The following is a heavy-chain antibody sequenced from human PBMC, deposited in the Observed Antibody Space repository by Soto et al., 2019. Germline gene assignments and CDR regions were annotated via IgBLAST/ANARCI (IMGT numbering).Heavy chain of an antibody. Sequence: SVKVSCKASGGTFSSYAISWVRQAPGQGLEWMGGIIPICGTANYAQKFQGRVTITADESTSTAYMELSSLRSEDTAVYYCARESTYSSSSKNWFDPWGQGTLVTVSS. CDR3: ARESTYSSSSKNWFDP. V-gene: IGHV1-69*13. D-gene: IGHD6-6*01. J-gene: IGHJ5*02. CDR2: IIPICGTA. CDR1: GGTFSSYA.